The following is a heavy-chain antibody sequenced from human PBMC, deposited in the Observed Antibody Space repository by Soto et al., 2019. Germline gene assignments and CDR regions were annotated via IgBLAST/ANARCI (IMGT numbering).Heavy chain of an antibody. CDR1: GGTFSSYA. CDR2: IIPIFGTA. CDR3: ARSQGGSSSLDIYYYYYYGMDV. D-gene: IGHD2-15*01. Sequence: QVQLVQSGAEVKKPGSSVKVSCKAPGGTFSSYAISWVRQAPGQGLEWMGGIIPIFGTAKYAQKFQGRVTITADESTSTGYMELSSRRSEDTAVYYYARSQGGSSSLDIYYYYYYGMDVWGQGTTVTVSS. J-gene: IGHJ6*02. V-gene: IGHV1-69*01.